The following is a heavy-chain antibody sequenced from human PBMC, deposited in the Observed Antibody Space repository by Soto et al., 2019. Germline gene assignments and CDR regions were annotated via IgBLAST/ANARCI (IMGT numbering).Heavy chain of an antibody. Sequence: GASVKVSCKASGGTFSSYAISWVRQAPGQGLEWMGGIIPIFGTANYAQKFQGRVTITADESTSTAYMELSSLRSEDTAVYYCARNIPKYDFWSGSHYYGMDGWGQGTTVTVAS. CDR2: IIPIFGTA. V-gene: IGHV1-69*13. CDR3: ARNIPKYDFWSGSHYYGMDG. D-gene: IGHD3-3*01. CDR1: GGTFSSYA. J-gene: IGHJ6*02.